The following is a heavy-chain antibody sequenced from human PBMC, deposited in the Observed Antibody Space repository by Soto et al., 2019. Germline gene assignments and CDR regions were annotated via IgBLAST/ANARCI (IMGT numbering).Heavy chain of an antibody. Sequence: SVKVSCKASGGTFSSYAISWLRQAPGQGLEWMGGIIPIFGTANYAQKFQGRVTITADESTSTAYMELSSLRSEDTAVYYCARANRVVTAPPGRIWFDPWGQGTLVTVSS. V-gene: IGHV1-69*13. CDR2: IIPIFGTA. D-gene: IGHD2-21*02. CDR1: GGTFSSYA. J-gene: IGHJ5*02. CDR3: ARANRVVTAPPGRIWFDP.